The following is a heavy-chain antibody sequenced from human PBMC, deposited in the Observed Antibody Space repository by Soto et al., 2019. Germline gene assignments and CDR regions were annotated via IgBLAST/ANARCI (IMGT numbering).Heavy chain of an antibody. D-gene: IGHD2-2*01. CDR1: GGSISSYY. V-gene: IGHV4-59*01. Sequence: PSETLSLTCTVSGGSISSYYWSWIRQPPGKGLEWIGYIYYSGSTNYNPSLKSRVTISVDTSKNQFSLKLSSVTAADTAVYYCARVLEDIVLVPAASDYYYYGMDVWGQGTTVTVSS. J-gene: IGHJ6*02. CDR3: ARVLEDIVLVPAASDYYYYGMDV. CDR2: IYYSGST.